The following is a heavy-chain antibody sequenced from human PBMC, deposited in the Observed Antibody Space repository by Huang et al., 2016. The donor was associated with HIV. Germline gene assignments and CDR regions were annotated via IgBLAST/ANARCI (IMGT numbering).Heavy chain of an antibody. CDR1: GGSVSSRNYY. V-gene: IGHV4-39*01. J-gene: IGHJ5*02. CDR3: ARQGGDCTSISCYLSWFDP. D-gene: IGHD2-2*01. CDR2: IHHSGND. Sequence: QLQLQESGPGLVKPSQNLSLTCTVFGGSVSSRNYYWAWIRQPPGKGLEWIGSIHHSGNDYYNRSLKSRVSMIVDKSKNQFSLEVTSATAADSAIYYCARQGGDCTSISCYLSWFDPWGQGTLVTVSS.